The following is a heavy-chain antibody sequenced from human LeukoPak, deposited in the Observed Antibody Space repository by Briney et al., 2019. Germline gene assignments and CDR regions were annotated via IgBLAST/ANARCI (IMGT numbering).Heavy chain of an antibody. J-gene: IGHJ4*02. CDR1: GFTFSSYS. V-gene: IGHV3-21*04. CDR3: AGSLDLYDSSGYYGY. CDR2: ISSSSSYI. D-gene: IGHD3-22*01. Sequence: PGGSLRLSCAASGFTFSSYSMNWVRQAPGKGLEWVSSISSSSSYIYYADSVKGRFTISRDNAKNSLYLQMNSLRSEDTAVYYCAGSLDLYDSSGYYGYWGQGTLVTVSS.